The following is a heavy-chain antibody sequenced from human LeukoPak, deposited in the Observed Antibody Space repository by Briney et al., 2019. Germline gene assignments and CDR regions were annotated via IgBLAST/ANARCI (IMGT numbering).Heavy chain of an antibody. J-gene: IGHJ4*02. Sequence: PGGSLRLSCAASGFTFSSYWMSWVRQAPGKGLEWVSSISSSSSYIYYADPVKGRFTISRDNAKNSLYLQMNSLRAEDTAVYYCARDYRRASGTYDYWGQGTLVTVSS. D-gene: IGHD1-26*01. CDR2: ISSSSSYI. CDR1: GFTFSSYW. V-gene: IGHV3-21*01. CDR3: ARDYRRASGTYDY.